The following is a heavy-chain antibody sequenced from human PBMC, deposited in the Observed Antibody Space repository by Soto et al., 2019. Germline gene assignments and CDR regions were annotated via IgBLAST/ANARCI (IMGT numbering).Heavy chain of an antibody. CDR1: GYSFTSYW. V-gene: IGHV5-51*01. J-gene: IGHJ3*02. D-gene: IGHD6-25*01. CDR2: IYPGDSDT. Sequence: RGESLKISCKGSGYSFTSYWICCVRQMPWKGLEWMGIIYPGDSDTRYSPSFQGQVTISADKSISTAYLQWSRLKASDTAMYYCARAAPHVGADPGAFDIWGQGTMVTVSS. CDR3: ARAAPHVGADPGAFDI.